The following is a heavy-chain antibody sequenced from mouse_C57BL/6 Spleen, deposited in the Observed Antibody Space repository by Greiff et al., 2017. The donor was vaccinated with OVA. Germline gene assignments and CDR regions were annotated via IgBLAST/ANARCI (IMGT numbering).Heavy chain of an antibody. CDR3: AAGGLPHYYAMDY. V-gene: IGHV1-55*01. CDR1: GYTFTSYW. Sequence: QVQLQQPGAELVKPGASVKMSCKASGYTFTSYWITWVKQRPGQGLEWIGDIYPGSGSTNYNEKFKSKATLTVDTSSSTAYMQLSSLTSEDSAVYYCAAGGLPHYYAMDYWGQGTSVTVSS. J-gene: IGHJ4*01. CDR2: IYPGSGST. D-gene: IGHD2-2*01.